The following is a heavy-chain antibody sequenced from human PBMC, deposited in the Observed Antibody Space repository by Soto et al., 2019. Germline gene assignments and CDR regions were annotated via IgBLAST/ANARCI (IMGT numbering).Heavy chain of an antibody. CDR2: ISGSGGST. V-gene: IGHV3-23*01. CDR1: GFTFSSYA. CDR3: AKEFHDFWSGYYLSFFDP. Sequence: LRLSCAASGFTFSSYAMSWVRQAPGKGLEWVSAISGSGGSTYYADSVKGRFTISRDNSKNTLYLQMNSLRAEDTAVYYCAKEFHDFWSGYYLSFFDPWGQGPLVTVSS. J-gene: IGHJ5*02. D-gene: IGHD3-3*01.